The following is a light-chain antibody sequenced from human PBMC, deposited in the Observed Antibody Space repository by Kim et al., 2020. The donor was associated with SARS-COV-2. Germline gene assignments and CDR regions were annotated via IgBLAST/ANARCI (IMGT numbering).Light chain of an antibody. CDR1: SGHSRYT. V-gene: IGLV4-69*01. J-gene: IGLJ3*02. CDR3: QAWGTGIQV. Sequence: ASIKPTCTLGSGHSRYTIAWQKERPEKGARYLMRVNSDGNHIRGDGIPDRFSGSSAGAERYLTIAGLQSEDEADYYCQAWGTGIQVFGGGTQLTVL. CDR2: VNSDGNH.